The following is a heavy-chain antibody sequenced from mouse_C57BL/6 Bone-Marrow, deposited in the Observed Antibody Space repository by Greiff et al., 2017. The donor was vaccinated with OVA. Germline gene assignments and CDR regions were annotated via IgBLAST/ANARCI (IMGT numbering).Heavy chain of an antibody. CDR2: IDPSDSYT. V-gene: IGHV1-59*01. CDR1: GYTFTSYW. CDR3: ATGAVVGPPWFAY. Sequence: QVQLQQPGAELVRPGTSVKLSCKASGYTFTSYWMHWVKQRPGQGLEWIGVIDPSDSYTNYNQKFKGKATLTVDTSSSTAYMQLSSLTSEDSAVYSCATGAVVGPPWFAYWGQGTLVTVSA. J-gene: IGHJ3*01. D-gene: IGHD1-1*01.